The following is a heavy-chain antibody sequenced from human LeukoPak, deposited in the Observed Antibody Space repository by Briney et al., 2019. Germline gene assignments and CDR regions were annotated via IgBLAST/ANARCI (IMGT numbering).Heavy chain of an antibody. Sequence: GGSLRLSCAASGFIFSAYGMHWVRQAPDKGLEWVAVIWYDGGNKYYADSVKGRFTISRDNSKNTLYLQMNSLRAEDTAVYYCAKERLHKYYYDSSGSYYFDYWGQGTLVTVSS. CDR3: AKERLHKYYYDSSGSYYFDY. J-gene: IGHJ4*02. V-gene: IGHV3-30*02. CDR2: IWYDGGNK. CDR1: GFIFSAYG. D-gene: IGHD3-22*01.